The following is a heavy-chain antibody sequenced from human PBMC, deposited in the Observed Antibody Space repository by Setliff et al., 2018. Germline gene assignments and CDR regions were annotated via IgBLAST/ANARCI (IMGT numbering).Heavy chain of an antibody. CDR1: GFTLQEYT. CDR2: ITWDGYS. CDR3: VKDKSGARRFSGFVFDI. D-gene: IGHD3-22*01. V-gene: IGHV3-43*01. Sequence: GASLRLSCAASGFTLQEYTMHWVRQAPGKGLEWVSLITWDGYSYYAESMNGRFTISRDNSENSLFLQMDGLTTEDTALYHCVKDKSGARRFSGFVFDIWGQGTQVTVSS. J-gene: IGHJ4*02.